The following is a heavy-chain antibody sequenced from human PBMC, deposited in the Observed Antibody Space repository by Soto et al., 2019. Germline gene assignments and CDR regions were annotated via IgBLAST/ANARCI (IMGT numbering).Heavy chain of an antibody. D-gene: IGHD5-12*01. Sequence: SETLSLTCTVSGGSISGHSWIWIRQPAGKGLEWIGHIYPSGSTSYNPSLRSRVTMSLDTSSNQIFLNLTSVTAADTAVFYCVRGRSYSVYDFWGPGTLVTGSS. CDR2: IYPSGST. CDR1: GGSISGHS. J-gene: IGHJ4*02. V-gene: IGHV4-4*07. CDR3: VRGRSYSVYDF.